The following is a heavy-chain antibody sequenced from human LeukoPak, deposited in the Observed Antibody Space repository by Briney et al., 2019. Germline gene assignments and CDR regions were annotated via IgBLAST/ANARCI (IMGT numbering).Heavy chain of an antibody. D-gene: IGHD6-19*01. V-gene: IGHV3-11*01. CDR1: GFTFSDYY. CDR3: ARVGSSSGYYFDY. J-gene: IGHJ4*02. CDR2: ISGSGSTI. Sequence: PRGSLRLSCAASGFTFSDYYMSWIRQAPGKGLEWVSYISGSGSTIYYADSVKGRFTISRDNAKNSLYLQMNSLRAEDTAVYYCARVGSSSGYYFDYWGQGTLVTVSS.